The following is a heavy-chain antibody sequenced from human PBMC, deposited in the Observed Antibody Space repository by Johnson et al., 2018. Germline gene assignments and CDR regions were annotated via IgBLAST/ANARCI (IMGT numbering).Heavy chain of an antibody. CDR1: GFTFDDYA. CDR3: AKDDIAVAGTFMDV. J-gene: IGHJ6*02. CDR2: ISWNRGSI. Sequence: VQLVQSGGGLVQPGRSXRLSCAASGFTFDDYAMHWVRQAPGKGLEWVSGISWNRGSIGYADSVKGRFTISRDNAKNSLYLQMNSLRAEDTALYYCAKDDIAVAGTFMDVWGQGTTVTVSS. V-gene: IGHV3-9*01. D-gene: IGHD6-19*01.